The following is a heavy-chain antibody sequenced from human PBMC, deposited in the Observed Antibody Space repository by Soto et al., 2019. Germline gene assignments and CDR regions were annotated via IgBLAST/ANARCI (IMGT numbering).Heavy chain of an antibody. Sequence: QLQLQESGPGLVKPSETLSLTCTVSGGSISSSSYYWGWIRQPPGKGLEWIGSIYYSGSTYYNPSLKSRVTISVATSKNQFSLKLSSVTAADTAVYYCASYEPGYSYGFHFDYWGQGTLVTVSS. V-gene: IGHV4-39*01. CDR1: GGSISSSSYY. CDR2: IYYSGST. D-gene: IGHD5-18*01. J-gene: IGHJ4*02. CDR3: ASYEPGYSYGFHFDY.